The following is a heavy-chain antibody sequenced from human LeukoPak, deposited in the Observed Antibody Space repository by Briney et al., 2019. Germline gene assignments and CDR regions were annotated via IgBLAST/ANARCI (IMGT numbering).Heavy chain of an antibody. J-gene: IGHJ4*02. V-gene: IGHV4-59*08. CDR2: IYYSGST. Sequence: PSETLSLTCTVSGGSISSYYWSWIRQPPGKGLEWIGYIYYSGSTNYNPSLKSRVTISVDTSKNQFSLKLSSVTAADTAVYYCARHQRPDYDYVWGSYPTPPFFDYWGQGTLVTVSS. D-gene: IGHD3-16*02. CDR1: GGSISSYY. CDR3: ARHQRPDYDYVWGSYPTPPFFDY.